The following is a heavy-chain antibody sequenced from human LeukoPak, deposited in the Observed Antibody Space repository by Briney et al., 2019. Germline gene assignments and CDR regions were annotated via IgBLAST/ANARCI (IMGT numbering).Heavy chain of an antibody. CDR3: ARLGYGYSSGGEVQH. CDR2: IFYSGST. D-gene: IGHD6-19*01. CDR1: GGSLSSSHFY. Sequence: SETLSLTCTVSGGSLSSSHFYWGWIRQPPGKGLEWIGNIFYSGSTYYNPSLKSRVTIFIDTSKNQSSLKLSSVTAADTAVYYCARLGYGYSSGGEVQHWGQGTLVTVSS. J-gene: IGHJ1*01. V-gene: IGHV4-39*01.